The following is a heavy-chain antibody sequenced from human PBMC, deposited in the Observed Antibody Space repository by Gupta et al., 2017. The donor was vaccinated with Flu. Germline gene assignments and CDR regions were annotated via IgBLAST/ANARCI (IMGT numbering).Heavy chain of an antibody. Sequence: YYMHWVRQAPGQGLEWMGGIKTKSGGKNHAQKGQCRVTMTRDTSISTADIEFSSTSSEDEDVYYCTGATGRGMTTVNHIDYLCEGTLWTVST. CDR1: YY. CDR2: IKTKSGGK. CDR3: TGATGRGMTTVNHIDY. J-gene: IGHJ4*02. D-gene: IGHD4-17*01. V-gene: IGHV1-2*02.